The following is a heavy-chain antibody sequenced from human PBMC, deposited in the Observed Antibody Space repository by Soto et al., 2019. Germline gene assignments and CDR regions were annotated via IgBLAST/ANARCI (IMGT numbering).Heavy chain of an antibody. CDR2: ISYDGSNK. CDR3: ARVMHIVVVTANPLDY. V-gene: IGHV3-30-3*01. Sequence: GGSLRLSCAASGFTFSSYAMHWVRQAPGKGLEWVAVISYDGSNKYYADSVKGRFTISRDNSKNTLYLQMNSLRAEDTAVYYCARVMHIVVVTANPLDYWGQGTLVTVSS. CDR1: GFTFSSYA. D-gene: IGHD2-21*02. J-gene: IGHJ4*02.